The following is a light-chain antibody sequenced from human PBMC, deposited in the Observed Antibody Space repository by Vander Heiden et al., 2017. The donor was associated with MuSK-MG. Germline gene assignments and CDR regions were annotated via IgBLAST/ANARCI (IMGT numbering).Light chain of an antibody. Sequence: DIQMTQSPSSLSASVGDRVTITCRASQSISSYLNWYQQKPGKAPKLLIYAASSLQSGVPSRFSGSGSGTDFTLPISRLQPEDFATYYCQQSDSTPFTFGHGTKVDIK. CDR2: AAS. J-gene: IGKJ3*01. CDR1: QSISSY. V-gene: IGKV1-39*01. CDR3: QQSDSTPFT.